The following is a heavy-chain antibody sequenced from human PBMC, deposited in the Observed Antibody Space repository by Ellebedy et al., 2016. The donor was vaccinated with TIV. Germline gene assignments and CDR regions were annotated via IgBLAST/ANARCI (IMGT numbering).Heavy chain of an antibody. CDR2: ISSNSNYI. CDR3: ARSAMAAAGDDY. D-gene: IGHD6-13*01. CDR1: GFTVSAYS. V-gene: IGHV3-21*01. Sequence: GESLKISCAASGFTVSAYSMNWVRQAPGKGQGWVSSISSNSNYIYYADSVRGRFIISRDNAKRSLYRQMNSLRADDTAVYYCARSAMAAAGDDYWGQGTLVTVSS. J-gene: IGHJ4*02.